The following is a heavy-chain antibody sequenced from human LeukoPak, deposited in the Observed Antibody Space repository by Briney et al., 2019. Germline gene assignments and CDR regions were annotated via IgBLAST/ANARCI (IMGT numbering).Heavy chain of an antibody. J-gene: IGHJ3*02. D-gene: IGHD1-26*01. Sequence: SGGSLRLSCAASGFTVSSNYMSWVRQAPGKGLEWVSVIYSGGSTYYADSVKGRFTISRDNSKNTLYLQMNSLRAKDTAVYYCARKQWELGAFDIWGQGTMVTVSS. CDR2: IYSGGST. CDR1: GFTVSSNY. CDR3: ARKQWELGAFDI. V-gene: IGHV3-53*01.